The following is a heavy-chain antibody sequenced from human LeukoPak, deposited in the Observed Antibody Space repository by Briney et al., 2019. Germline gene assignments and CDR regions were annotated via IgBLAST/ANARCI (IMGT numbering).Heavy chain of an antibody. CDR1: GGTFSSYA. Sequence: ASVKVSCKASGGTFSSYAISWVRQAPGQGLEWMGGIIPIFGTANYAQKFQGRVTITADESTSTAYMELSSLRSEDTAVYYCARDREEQWLFPGEGHFDYWGQGTLVTVSS. V-gene: IGHV1-69*13. CDR2: IIPIFGTA. D-gene: IGHD6-19*01. CDR3: ARDREEQWLFPGEGHFDY. J-gene: IGHJ4*02.